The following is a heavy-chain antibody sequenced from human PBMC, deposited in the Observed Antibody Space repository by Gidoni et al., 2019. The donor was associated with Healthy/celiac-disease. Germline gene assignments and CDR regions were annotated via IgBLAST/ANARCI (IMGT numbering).Heavy chain of an antibody. Sequence: QVQLQESGPGLVKPSETLSLTCTVSGGSISSYYWSWIRQPPGKGLEWIGYIYYSGSTNYNPSLKSRVTISVDTSKNQFSLKLSSVTAADTAVYYCARHRTTVPEIDAFDIWGQGTMVTVSS. J-gene: IGHJ3*02. CDR3: ARHRTTVPEIDAFDI. CDR1: GGSISSYY. CDR2: IYYSGST. V-gene: IGHV4-59*08. D-gene: IGHD4-17*01.